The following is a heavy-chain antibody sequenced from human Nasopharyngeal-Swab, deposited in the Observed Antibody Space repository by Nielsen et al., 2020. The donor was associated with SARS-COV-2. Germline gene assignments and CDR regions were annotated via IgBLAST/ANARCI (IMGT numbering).Heavy chain of an antibody. J-gene: IGHJ4*02. CDR2: ISIYNADR. V-gene: IGHV1-18*01. CDR3: ARDVEEWLVVPSLSFDH. D-gene: IGHD5-18*01. Sequence: WVRQAPGQGLEWMGWISIYNADRNYAEKFQGRVSMTTDTSTTTALMELTSLRSDDTAVYYCARDVEEWLVVPSLSFDHWGQGTLVTVSS.